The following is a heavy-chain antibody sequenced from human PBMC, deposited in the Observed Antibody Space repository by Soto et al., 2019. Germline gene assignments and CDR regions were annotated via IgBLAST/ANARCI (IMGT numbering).Heavy chain of an antibody. J-gene: IGHJ6*02. CDR3: AAEGSVTPYYYYRMDV. D-gene: IGHD4-4*01. Sequence: ASVKVSCKASGFTFTSSAVQWVRQARGQSLEWIGWIVVGSGNTNYAQKFQERVTITRDMSTSTTYMEMSSLRSEDTAVYYCAAEGSVTPYYYYRMDVWGQGTTVTVSS. CDR2: IVVGSGNT. V-gene: IGHV1-58*01. CDR1: GFTFTSSA.